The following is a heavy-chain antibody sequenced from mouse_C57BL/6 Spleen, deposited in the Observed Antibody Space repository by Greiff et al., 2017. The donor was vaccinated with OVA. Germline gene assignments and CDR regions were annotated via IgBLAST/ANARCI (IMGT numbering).Heavy chain of an antibody. J-gene: IGHJ1*03. V-gene: IGHV5-12*01. Sequence: DVMLVESGGGLVQPGGSLKLSCAASGFTFSDYYMYWVRQTPEKRLEWVAYISNGGGSTYYPDTVKGRFTISRDNAKNTLYLQMSRLKSEDTAMYYCATGTGYFDVWGTGTTVTVSS. CDR2: ISNGGGST. CDR1: GFTFSDYY. D-gene: IGHD4-1*01. CDR3: ATGTGYFDV.